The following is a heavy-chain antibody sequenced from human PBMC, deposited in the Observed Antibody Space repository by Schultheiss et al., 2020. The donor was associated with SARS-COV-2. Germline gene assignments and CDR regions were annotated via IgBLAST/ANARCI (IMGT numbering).Heavy chain of an antibody. J-gene: IGHJ6*02. V-gene: IGHV3-15*01. CDR3: ARDAYYYGSGRGFHYYYGMDV. CDR1: GFTFSGSA. D-gene: IGHD3-10*01. CDR2: IKSKTDGGTT. Sequence: GGSLRLSCAASGFTFSGSAMHWVRQAPGKGLEWVGRIKSKTDGGTTDYAAPVKGRFTISRDNSKNTLYLQMNSLRAEDTAVYYCARDAYYYGSGRGFHYYYGMDVWGQGTTVTVSS.